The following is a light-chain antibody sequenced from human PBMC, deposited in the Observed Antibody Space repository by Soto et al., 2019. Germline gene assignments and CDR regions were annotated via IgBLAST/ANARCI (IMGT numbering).Light chain of an antibody. CDR3: QQVDSYPRT. J-gene: IGKJ1*01. CDR2: NAS. Sequence: DIQMTQSPSTVSASVGDRVTITCLASQSVSIWLAWYQQKPGKAPKVLIWNASTLQTGVPSRFSGSGSGTDFSLTISSLHPEDVATYYCQQVDSYPRTFGQGTKVDI. CDR1: QSVSIW. V-gene: IGKV1-5*01.